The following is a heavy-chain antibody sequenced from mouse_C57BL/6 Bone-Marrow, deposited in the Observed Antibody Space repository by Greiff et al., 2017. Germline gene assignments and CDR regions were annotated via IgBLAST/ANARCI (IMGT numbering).Heavy chain of an antibody. Sequence: EVKLLESGGDLVKPVGSLKLSCAASGFTFSSYGMSWVRQTPDKRLEWVATISSGGSYTYYPDSVKGRFTNSRDNAKNTLYLQMSSLKSEDTAMYYCARNYYAMDYWGQGTSVTVSS. CDR2: ISSGGSYT. J-gene: IGHJ4*01. CDR1: GFTFSSYG. CDR3: ARNYYAMDY. V-gene: IGHV5-6*01.